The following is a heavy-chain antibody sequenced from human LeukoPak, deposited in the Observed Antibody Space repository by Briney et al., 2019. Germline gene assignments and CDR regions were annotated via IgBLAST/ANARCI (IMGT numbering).Heavy chain of an antibody. D-gene: IGHD4-17*01. CDR1: GRSISSYY. CDR2: IYYSGST. V-gene: IGHV4-59*01. Sequence: PSETLSLTCTVSGRSISSYYWIWLRHPPGKGLEWIGYIYYSGSTNYNPSLKSRVTISVDTSKNQFSLKLSSVTAADTAVFYCARDRGGYFDLWGRGTLVTVSS. J-gene: IGHJ2*01. CDR3: ARDRGGYFDL.